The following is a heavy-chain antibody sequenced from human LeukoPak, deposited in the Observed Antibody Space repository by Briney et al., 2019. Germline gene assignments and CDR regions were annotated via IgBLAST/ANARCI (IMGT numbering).Heavy chain of an antibody. J-gene: IGHJ1*01. CDR3: PRDVVITNYGVEYVEH. CDR2: ISSSSSYI. D-gene: IGHD3-3*01. CDR1: GVTLSSDS. V-gene: IGHV3-21*01. Sequence: GGSLRPSCAASGVTLSSDSINWVRQAPGKGLEWVSCISSSSSYIYYADSVKGRFTISRDNAKNSLYLQMHSLRAEHRSVYHCPRDVVITNYGVEYVEHWAQDTLLTVSS.